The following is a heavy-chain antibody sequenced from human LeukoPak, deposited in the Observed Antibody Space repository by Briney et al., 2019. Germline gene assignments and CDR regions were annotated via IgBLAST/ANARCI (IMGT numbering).Heavy chain of an antibody. CDR3: ARDGGYCSSSTRYTLDY. Sequence: PGGSLRLSCEASGFIFQDFGMSWVRQAPGKGLEWVSGLNWNGGITDYADSVKGRFTISRDNAKNSLYLEMHSLRAEDTALYYCARDGGYCSSSTRYTLDYWGQGVLVTVSS. J-gene: IGHJ4*02. V-gene: IGHV3-20*04. CDR1: GFIFQDFG. D-gene: IGHD2-2*02. CDR2: LNWNGGIT.